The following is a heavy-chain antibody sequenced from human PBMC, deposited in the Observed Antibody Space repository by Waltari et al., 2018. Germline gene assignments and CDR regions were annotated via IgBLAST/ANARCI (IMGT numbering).Heavy chain of an antibody. CDR1: GGSISSYY. CDR3: ARVKDPLAVAAPFDY. CDR2: IYYSGST. J-gene: IGHJ4*02. Sequence: QVQLQESGPGLVKPSETLSLTCTVSGGSISSYYWSWIRQPPGKGLEWIGYIYYSGSTNYNPSLKSRVTISVDTSKNQFSLKLSSVTAADTAVYYFARVKDPLAVAAPFDYWGQGTLVTVSS. D-gene: IGHD6-19*01. V-gene: IGHV4-59*01.